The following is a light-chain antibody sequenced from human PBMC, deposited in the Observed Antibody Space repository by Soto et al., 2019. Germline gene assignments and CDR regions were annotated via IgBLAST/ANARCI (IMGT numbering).Light chain of an antibody. CDR1: QGISCN. CDR2: VAS. Sequence: QLTQSPSSLSASGGDRVTITCRASQGISCNLAWYQQKPWRAPKLQIFVASTLQNGVPSRFIGSGSGTDFPLTISSLQPADFATYFCQKLNAYPPWTFGQGTKVEIK. CDR3: QKLNAYPPWT. V-gene: IGKV1-9*01. J-gene: IGKJ1*01.